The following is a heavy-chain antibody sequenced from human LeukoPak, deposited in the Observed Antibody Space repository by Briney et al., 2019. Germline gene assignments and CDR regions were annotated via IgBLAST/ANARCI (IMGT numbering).Heavy chain of an antibody. CDR3: AKSFSSGSSR. CDR2: ISDSGGTT. Sequence: GSLRLSCAASGFTFSSYAMSWVRQAPGKGLEWVSTISDSGGTTYYGDSVKGRFSISRDNSKNTVYLQMNSLRAEDTALYYCAKSFSSGSSRWGQGTLVTVSP. J-gene: IGHJ4*02. CDR1: GFTFSSYA. D-gene: IGHD3-10*01. V-gene: IGHV3-23*01.